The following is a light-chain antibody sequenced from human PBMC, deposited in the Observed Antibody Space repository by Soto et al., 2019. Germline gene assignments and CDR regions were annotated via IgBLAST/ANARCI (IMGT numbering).Light chain of an antibody. Sequence: DIQMTQSPSTLSASVGDRVTITCRASQSISSWVAWYQQKPGKAPKLLIYDASSLESGAPSRFSGSGSGTDFTLAISSLQPDDFAPYYCQRYNSYSRTFGQGTKVEIK. V-gene: IGKV1-5*01. CDR3: QRYNSYSRT. CDR1: QSISSW. CDR2: DAS. J-gene: IGKJ1*01.